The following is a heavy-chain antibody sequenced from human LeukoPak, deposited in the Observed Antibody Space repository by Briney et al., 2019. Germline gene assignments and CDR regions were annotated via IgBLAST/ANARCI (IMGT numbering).Heavy chain of an antibody. Sequence: GGSLRLSCAASGFTFSSYAMSWVRQAPGKGLEWVSAISGSGGSTYYADSVKGRFTISRDNSKNTLYLQMNSLRAEDTAVYYCAKTRGYYYGSGSYYPNYYYYYYMDVWGKGTTVTDSS. D-gene: IGHD3-10*01. V-gene: IGHV3-23*01. J-gene: IGHJ6*03. CDR1: GFTFSSYA. CDR2: ISGSGGST. CDR3: AKTRGYYYGSGSYYPNYYYYYYMDV.